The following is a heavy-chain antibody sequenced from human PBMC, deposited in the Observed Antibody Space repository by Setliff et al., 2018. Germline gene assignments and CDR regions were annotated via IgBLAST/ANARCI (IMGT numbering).Heavy chain of an antibody. V-gene: IGHV4-38-2*01. CDR2: IKHGGTT. CDR1: GYSIGSDYF. J-gene: IGHJ4*02. D-gene: IGHD2-8*01. Sequence: SETLSLTCRLSGYSIGSDYFWAWVRQPPGKGLEWVATIKHGGTTYYNPSLRSRVIISVNESKNAFYLRLDPVTAADTAVFYYARHAITSGGRPDYFDNWGPGTLVTVSS. CDR3: ARHAITSGGRPDYFDN.